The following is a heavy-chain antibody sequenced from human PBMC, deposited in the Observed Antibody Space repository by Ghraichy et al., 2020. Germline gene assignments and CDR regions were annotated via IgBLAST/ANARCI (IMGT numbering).Heavy chain of an antibody. Sequence: GGSLRLSCVASGFNFDDYAMHWVRQAPGKGLEWVAGITYNSDKVAYGDSVKGRFNISRDNTERSLSLQMNSLRADDTAIYYCVKGKYTASWKSYLEYWGRGTQVTVSS. J-gene: IGHJ4*02. V-gene: IGHV3-9*01. CDR1: GFNFDDYA. D-gene: IGHD2-2*02. CDR3: VKGKYTASWKSYLEY. CDR2: ITYNSDKV.